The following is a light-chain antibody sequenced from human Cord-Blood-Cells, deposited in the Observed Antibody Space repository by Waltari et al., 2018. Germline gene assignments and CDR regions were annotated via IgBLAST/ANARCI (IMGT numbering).Light chain of an antibody. CDR2: DVS. J-gene: IGLJ3*02. V-gene: IGLV2-11*01. Sequence: QSALTPSRSVSGSPGQSVTISCTGTSRDVGGYNYVSWYQQHPGKAPKRMIYDVSKRPSGVPDRFSGSKSGNTASLTISGLQAEDEADYYCCSYAGSYTLVFGGGTKLTVL. CDR3: CSYAGSYTLV. CDR1: SRDVGGYNY.